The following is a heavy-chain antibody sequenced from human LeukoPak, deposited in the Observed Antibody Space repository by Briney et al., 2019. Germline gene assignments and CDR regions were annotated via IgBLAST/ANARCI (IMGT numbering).Heavy chain of an antibody. CDR2: INHLGST. V-gene: IGHV4-34*01. CDR3: ARLTYGSGYWLHREGRDV. D-gene: IGHD3-10*01. J-gene: IGHJ6*04. Sequence: SETLSLTCAVYGGSFSGYYWSWIRQPPEKGLEWIGEINHLGSTNYNPSLKSRVTISVDTSKKQFSLNLTSVTAADTAVYYCARLTYGSGYWLHREGRDVWGKGTTVTISS. CDR1: GGSFSGYY.